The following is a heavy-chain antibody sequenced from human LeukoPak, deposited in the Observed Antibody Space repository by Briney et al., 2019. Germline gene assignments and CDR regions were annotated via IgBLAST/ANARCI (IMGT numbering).Heavy chain of an antibody. J-gene: IGHJ4*02. CDR2: ISYDGSNK. CDR3: ARDSTGTTDY. CDR1: GFTFSSYA. Sequence: QPEGSLRLSCAASGFTFSSYAMHWVRQAPGKGLEWVAVISYDGSNKYYADSVKGRFTISRDNSKNTLYLQMNSLRAEDTAVYYCARDSTGTTDYWGQGTLVTVSS. D-gene: IGHD1-7*01. V-gene: IGHV3-30*04.